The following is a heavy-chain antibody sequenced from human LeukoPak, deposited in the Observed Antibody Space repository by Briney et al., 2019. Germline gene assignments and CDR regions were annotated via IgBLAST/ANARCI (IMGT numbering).Heavy chain of an antibody. J-gene: IGHJ4*02. CDR3: AREVAGL. CDR2: VRYGGNIK. CDR1: EFTFSAYA. V-gene: IGHV3-30*02. Sequence: PGGSLRLSCATSEFTFSAYAMHWIRQAPGRGLEWVAFVRYGGNIKYYADSVKGRFTISRDNAKNSLYLQMNSLRAEDTAVYYCAREVAGLWGQGTLVTVSS.